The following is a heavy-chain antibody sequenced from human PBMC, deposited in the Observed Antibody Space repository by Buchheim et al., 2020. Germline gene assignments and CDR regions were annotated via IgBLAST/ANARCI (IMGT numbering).Heavy chain of an antibody. Sequence: QVQLQESGPGLVKPSQTLSLTCTVSGGSISSGGYYWSWIRQPPGKGLEWIGYIYYSGSTYYNPSLKSRVTISVDTSKNQFSRRLGSVTAVDTAVYYCARGQSSRSSLSYFDYWGQGAL. CDR1: GGSISSGGYY. V-gene: IGHV4-31*03. CDR3: ARGQSSRSSLSYFDY. J-gene: IGHJ4*02. CDR2: IYYSGST. D-gene: IGHD6-6*01.